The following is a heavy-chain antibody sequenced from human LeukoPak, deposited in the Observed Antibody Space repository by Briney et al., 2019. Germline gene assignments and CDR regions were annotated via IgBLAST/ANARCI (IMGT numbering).Heavy chain of an antibody. J-gene: IGHJ5*02. CDR2: IYTSGST. V-gene: IGHV4-61*02. CDR3: AKDSGSYHTNWFDP. D-gene: IGHD1-26*01. CDR1: GGSIGSGSYY. Sequence: SGTLSLTCAVSGGSIGSGSYYWSWIRQPAGKGLEWIGRIYTSGSTNYNPSLKSRVTISVDTSKNQFSLKLSSVTAADTAVYYCAKDSGSYHTNWFDPWGQGTLVTVSS.